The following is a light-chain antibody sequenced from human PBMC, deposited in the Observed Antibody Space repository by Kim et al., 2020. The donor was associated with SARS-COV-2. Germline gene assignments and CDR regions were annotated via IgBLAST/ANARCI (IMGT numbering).Light chain of an antibody. Sequence: SSELTQDPDVSVALAQIDSSTCHGDRLRTYYASWYQQKPGQAPVLVIYGKNNRPSGIPDRFSGSCSGNTASLTITAAQAEDEADYYFNSRDTSAKCLFFG. CDR2: GKN. J-gene: IGLJ1*01. V-gene: IGLV3-19*01. CDR3: NSRDTSAKCLF. CDR1: RLRTYY.